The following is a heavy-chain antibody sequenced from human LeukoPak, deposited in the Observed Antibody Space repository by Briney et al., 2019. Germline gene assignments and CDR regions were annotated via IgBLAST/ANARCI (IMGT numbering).Heavy chain of an antibody. CDR2: IHPISGDT. CDR3: ATYGPGYNWLYA. D-gene: IGHD3-10*01. J-gene: IGHJ5*02. V-gene: IGHV1-2*02. Sequence: SVTVSCKALGYTFTDHYFHWLRQAPGQGIEWMGWIHPISGDTTYAQRFQGRITVTRDASISTAYLDLRSLRSDDTAIYYCATYGPGYNWLYAWGQGTLVTVSS. CDR1: GYTFTDHY.